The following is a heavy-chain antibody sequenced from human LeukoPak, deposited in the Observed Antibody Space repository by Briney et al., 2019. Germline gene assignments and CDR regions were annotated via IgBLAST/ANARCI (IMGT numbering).Heavy chain of an antibody. CDR2: IYTSGST. D-gene: IGHD6-19*01. CDR1: GGSISSSTYF. V-gene: IGHV4-39*07. J-gene: IGHJ5*02. CDR3: ASEWLRGWFDP. Sequence: SETLSLTCTVSGGSISSSTYFWGWIRQPPGKGLEWIGRIYTSGSTNYNPSLKSRVTISVDTSKNQFSLKLSSVTAADTAVYYCASEWLRGWFDPWGQGTLVTVSS.